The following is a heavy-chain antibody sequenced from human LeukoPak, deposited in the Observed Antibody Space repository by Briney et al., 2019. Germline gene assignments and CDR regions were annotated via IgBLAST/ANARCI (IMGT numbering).Heavy chain of an antibody. J-gene: IGHJ4*02. CDR1: GGSISSGGYS. Sequence: SETLSLTCAVSGGSISSGGYSWSWIRQPPGKGLEWIGYIYHSGSTNYNPSLKSRVTISVDMSKNQFSLKLSSVTAADTAVYYCASGVIPFDYWGQGTLVTVSS. CDR3: ASGVIPFDY. CDR2: IYHSGST. D-gene: IGHD3-16*02. V-gene: IGHV4-30-2*01.